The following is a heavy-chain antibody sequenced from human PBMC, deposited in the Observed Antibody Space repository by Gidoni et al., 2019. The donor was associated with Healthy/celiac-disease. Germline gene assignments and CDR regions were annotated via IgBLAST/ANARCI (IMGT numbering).Heavy chain of an antibody. J-gene: IGHJ4*02. CDR2: IIPIFGTA. Sequence: QVQLVQSGAEVKKTGSSLKVSCQAPGGTFSSYAISWVRRAPGQGLEWMGGIIPIFGTANYAQKFQGRVTITAGESTSTAYMELSSLRSEDTAVYYCARWASRDGYKPYYFDYWGQGTLVTVSS. D-gene: IGHD5-12*01. CDR1: GGTFSSYA. CDR3: ARWASRDGYKPYYFDY. V-gene: IGHV1-69*01.